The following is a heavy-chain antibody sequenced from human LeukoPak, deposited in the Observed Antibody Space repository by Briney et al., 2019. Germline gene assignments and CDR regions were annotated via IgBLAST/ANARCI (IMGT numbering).Heavy chain of an antibody. CDR3: AKNRVPTAITPDS. V-gene: IGHV3-30*18. J-gene: IGHJ5*01. CDR2: IPYDASNK. D-gene: IGHD2-2*02. CDR1: GFTFSGYG. Sequence: GGSLRLSCAASGFTFSGYGMHWLRQAPGKGLEWVAVIPYDASNKYYTDSVKGRFTISRDNSKNTLYLQMNSLRAEGTAVYYCAKNRVPTAITPDSWGQGTLVTVSS.